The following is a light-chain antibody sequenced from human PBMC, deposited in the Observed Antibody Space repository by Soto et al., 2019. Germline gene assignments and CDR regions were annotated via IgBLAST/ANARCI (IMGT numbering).Light chain of an antibody. V-gene: IGKV3-20*01. CDR3: QQYGSSGT. Sequence: IVLTQSPGTLSLYPGARAALSGRASQSVSSSYLAWYQQKPGQAPRLLIYGASNRATGIPDRFSGSGSGTDFTLTISRLEPEDFAVYYCQQYGSSGTFGQGTKVDI. J-gene: IGKJ1*01. CDR2: GAS. CDR1: QSVSSSY.